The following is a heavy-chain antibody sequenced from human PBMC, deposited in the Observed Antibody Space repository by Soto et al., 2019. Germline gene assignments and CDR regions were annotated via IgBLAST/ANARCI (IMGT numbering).Heavy chain of an antibody. CDR3: AKAPIMITFGGVIVIRKDVDY. CDR2: FDPEDGET. D-gene: IGHD3-16*02. J-gene: IGHJ4*02. Sequence: QVQLVQSGAEVKKPGASVKVSCKVSGYTLTELSMHWVRQAPGKGLEWMGGFDPEDGETIYAQKFQGRVTMTEDTSTDTAYMELSSLRSEDTAVYYCAKAPIMITFGGVIVIRKDVDYWGQGTLVTVSS. CDR1: GYTLTELS. V-gene: IGHV1-24*01.